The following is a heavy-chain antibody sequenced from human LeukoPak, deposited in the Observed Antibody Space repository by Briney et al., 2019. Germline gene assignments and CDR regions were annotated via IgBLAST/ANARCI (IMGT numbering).Heavy chain of an antibody. V-gene: IGHV3-7*01. CDR3: ARDRYDILTGYNDAFDV. J-gene: IGHJ3*01. CDR1: GSTFSSYW. D-gene: IGHD3-9*01. CDR2: IKQDGSEK. Sequence: GGSLRLSCAASGSTFSSYWMSWVRQAPGKGLEWVANIKQDGSEKYYVDSVKGRFTISRDNAKNSLYLQMNSLRAEDTAAYYCARDRYDILTGYNDAFDVWGQGTKVTVSS.